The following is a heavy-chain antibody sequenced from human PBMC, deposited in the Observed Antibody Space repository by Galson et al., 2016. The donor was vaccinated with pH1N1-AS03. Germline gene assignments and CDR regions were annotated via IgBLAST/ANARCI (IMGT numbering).Heavy chain of an antibody. CDR3: ASSRIAAHTYYYHGIDV. D-gene: IGHD6-6*01. V-gene: IGHV5-51*01. Sequence: QSGAEVKKPGESLKISCKGSGHIFANYWIGWVRQTPGKGLEWMGLIYPGDSDTRYSPSFQGQVTISADQSPSTAYLQWSSLKASDTAMYYCASSRIAAHTYYYHGIDVWGQGTTVTVSS. J-gene: IGHJ6*02. CDR1: GHIFANYW. CDR2: IYPGDSDT.